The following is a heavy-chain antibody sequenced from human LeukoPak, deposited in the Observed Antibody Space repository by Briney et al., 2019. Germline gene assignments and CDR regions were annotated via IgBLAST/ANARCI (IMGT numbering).Heavy chain of an antibody. J-gene: IGHJ4*02. CDR1: GCTFSSYA. V-gene: IGHV1-69*05. Sequence: SGKVSCKSSGCTFSSYAINWVRHAPGQGLEWMGKIIPMCGTAYYAQEFQGRVTITTDKSTSTADMALNMLRSEDTATYDCARLITVRPPYYFDGWGQGTLVT. D-gene: IGHD6-6*01. CDR3: ARLITVRPPYYFDG. CDR2: IIPMCGTA.